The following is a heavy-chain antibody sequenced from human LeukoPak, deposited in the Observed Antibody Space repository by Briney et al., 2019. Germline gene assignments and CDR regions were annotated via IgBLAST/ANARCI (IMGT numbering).Heavy chain of an antibody. CDR1: GFTFSSYS. CDR2: ISSSSSYI. J-gene: IGHJ6*03. CDR3: ARRGEGVTSALYYYYMDV. D-gene: IGHD3-16*01. Sequence: GGSLRLSCAASGFTFSSYSMNWVRQAPGKGLEWVSSISSSSSYIYYADSVKGRFTISRDNAKNSLYLQMNSLRAEDTAVYYCARRGEGVTSALYYYYMDVWGKGTTVTVSS. V-gene: IGHV3-21*01.